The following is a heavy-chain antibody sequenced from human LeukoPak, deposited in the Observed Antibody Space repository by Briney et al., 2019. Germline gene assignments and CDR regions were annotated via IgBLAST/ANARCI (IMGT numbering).Heavy chain of an antibody. CDR2: ISWDSGSS. CDR3: VKDLRLDVHLDTFHI. Sequence: PGRSLRLSCAASGFNLDDYAMHWVRQAPGKGLEWVSSISWDSGSSVYVDSVKGRFTIPRDNAKNSLYLQMDSLTPEDSALYYCVKDLRLDVHLDTFHIWGRGTRVTVSS. V-gene: IGHV3-9*01. J-gene: IGHJ3*02. CDR1: GFNLDDYA. D-gene: IGHD5-12*01.